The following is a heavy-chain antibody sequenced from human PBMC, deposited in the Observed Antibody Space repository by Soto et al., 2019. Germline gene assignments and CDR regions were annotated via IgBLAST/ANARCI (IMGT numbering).Heavy chain of an antibody. V-gene: IGHV1-18*01. CDR3: ARDPYYSGNYLQVGYFDS. J-gene: IGHJ4*02. D-gene: IGHD1-26*01. Sequence: XSVKVSCKASNYALSSFGISWMRQAPGQGLEWMGWINPSNDNTNYAQNLQGRVTLTTDTSTSTAYMELTSLRYDDTAVYYCARDPYYSGNYLQVGYFDSWGQGTLVTASS. CDR2: INPSNDNT. CDR1: NYALSSFG.